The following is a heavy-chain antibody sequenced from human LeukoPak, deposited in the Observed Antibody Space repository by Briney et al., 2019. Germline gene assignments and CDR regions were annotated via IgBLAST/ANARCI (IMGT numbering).Heavy chain of an antibody. CDR1: GFTFSSYS. CDR2: ISSSSSTI. CDR3: ARDYAGRWYDY. J-gene: IGHJ4*02. D-gene: IGHD6-13*01. V-gene: IGHV3-48*01. Sequence: PWGSLRLSCAASGFTFSSYSMNWVRQAPGKGLEWVSYISSSSSTIYYADSVKGRFTISRDNAKNSLYLQMNSLRAEDTAVYYCARDYAGRWYDYWGQGTLVTVSS.